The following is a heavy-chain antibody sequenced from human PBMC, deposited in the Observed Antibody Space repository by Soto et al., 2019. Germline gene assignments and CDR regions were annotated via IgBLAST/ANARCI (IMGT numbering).Heavy chain of an antibody. CDR1: GGPFSSYA. D-gene: IGHD1-1*01. V-gene: IGHV1-69*13. CDR3: ARKGNWTQVGYYYGTDV. J-gene: IGHJ6*02. CDR2: IIPIFGTA. Sequence: SVKVSCKASGGPFSSYAISWVRQAPGQGLEWMGGIIPIFGTANYAQKFQGRVTITADESTSTAYMELSSLRSEDTAVYYWARKGNWTQVGYYYGTDVGGQGTTVTVSS.